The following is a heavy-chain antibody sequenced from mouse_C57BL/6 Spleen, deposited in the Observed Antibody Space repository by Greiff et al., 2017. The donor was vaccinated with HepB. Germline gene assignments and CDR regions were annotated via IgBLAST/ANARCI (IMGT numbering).Heavy chain of an antibody. J-gene: IGHJ4*01. CDR1: GYTFTDYN. Sequence: VQLQQSGPELVKPGASVKIPCKASGYTFTDYNMDWVKQSHGKSLEWIGDINPNNGGTIYNQKFKGKATLTVDKSSSTAYMELRSLTSEDTAVYYCARGDYYGSSYEGAMDYWGQGTSVTVSS. D-gene: IGHD1-1*01. V-gene: IGHV1-18*01. CDR2: INPNNGGT. CDR3: ARGDYYGSSYEGAMDY.